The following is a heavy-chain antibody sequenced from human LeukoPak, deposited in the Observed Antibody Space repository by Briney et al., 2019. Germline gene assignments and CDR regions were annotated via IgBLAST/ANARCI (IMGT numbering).Heavy chain of an antibody. V-gene: IGHV1-46*01. Sequence: ASVKVSCKASGYTFTRYYMHWVRQAPGQGLEWMGIINPSGGSTSYAQKFQGRVTMTRDMSASTVYMELSSLRSEDTAVYYCARPIVATIQIDYWGQGTLVTVSS. D-gene: IGHD5-12*01. CDR3: ARPIVATIQIDY. CDR1: GYTFTRYY. J-gene: IGHJ4*02. CDR2: INPSGGST.